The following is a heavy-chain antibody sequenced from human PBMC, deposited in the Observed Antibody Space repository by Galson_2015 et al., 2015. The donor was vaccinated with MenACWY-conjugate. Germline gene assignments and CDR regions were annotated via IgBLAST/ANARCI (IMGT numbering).Heavy chain of an antibody. D-gene: IGHD6-19*01. Sequence: SVKVSCKASGYTFTSYAMNWVRQAPGQGLEWMGWINTNTGNPTYAQGFTGRFVFSLDTSVSTAYLQISSLKAEDTAVYYCARGSRTRGIAVAGTPTQAVDYWGQGTLVTVSS. V-gene: IGHV7-4-1*02. CDR1: GYTFTSYA. CDR2: INTNTGNP. CDR3: ARGSRTRGIAVAGTPTQAVDY. J-gene: IGHJ4*02.